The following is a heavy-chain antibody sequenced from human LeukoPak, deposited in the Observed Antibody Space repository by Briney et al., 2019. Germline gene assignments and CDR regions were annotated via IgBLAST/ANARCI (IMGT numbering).Heavy chain of an antibody. J-gene: IGHJ4*02. Sequence: PGGSLRLSCAASGFTFSRYSMNWVRQAPGKGLEWVSSISSSSSYIYYADSVRGRFTISRDNAKNSLFLQMNSLRAEDTAVYYCARCTTGRTFGSLREIKKSREIDYWGQGALVTVSS. D-gene: IGHD1-1*01. CDR3: ARCTTGRTFGSLREIKKSREIDY. CDR2: ISSSSSYI. CDR1: GFTFSRYS. V-gene: IGHV3-21*01.